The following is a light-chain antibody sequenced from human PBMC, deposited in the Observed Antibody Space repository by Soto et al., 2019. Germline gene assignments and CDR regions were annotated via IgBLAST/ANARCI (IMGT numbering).Light chain of an antibody. V-gene: IGKV3D-15*01. CDR3: QQHNDWPLT. CDR2: GAS. Sequence: IVMTQSPATLSLSPGERATLSCRASQSVSSNLAWYQQKPGQAPRLLIYGASTRATGIPGRISGSGSGTEFTLTISSLQSEDFAVYYCQQHNDWPLTFGQGTRVE. CDR1: QSVSSN. J-gene: IGKJ5*01.